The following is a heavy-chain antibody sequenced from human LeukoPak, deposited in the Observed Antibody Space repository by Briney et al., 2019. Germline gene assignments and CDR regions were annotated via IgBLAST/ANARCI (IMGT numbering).Heavy chain of an antibody. V-gene: IGHV3-33*01. Sequence: CLRLSCAASGFTFSSYGMHWVRQAPGKGLEWVAVISYDGTNKYYADSVKGRFTISRDNSNNTLYLQMNSLSAEDTAVYYCARRDGYDFDYWGQGTLVTVSS. J-gene: IGHJ4*02. CDR3: ARRDGYDFDY. D-gene: IGHD5-24*01. CDR2: ISYDGTNK. CDR1: GFTFSSYG.